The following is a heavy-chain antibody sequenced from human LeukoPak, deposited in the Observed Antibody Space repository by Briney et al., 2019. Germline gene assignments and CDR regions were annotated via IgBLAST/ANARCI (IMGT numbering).Heavy chain of an antibody. CDR3: ARAGELAAYMGV. D-gene: IGHD3-10*01. Sequence: SETLSLTCTVSGGSISSYYWSWIRQPPGKGLEWIGYIYYSGSTNYNPSLKSRVTISVDTSKNQFSLKLSSVTAADTAVYYCARAGELAAYMGVSGKGTTVTVSS. CDR2: IYYSGST. J-gene: IGHJ6*03. V-gene: IGHV4-59*01. CDR1: GGSISSYY.